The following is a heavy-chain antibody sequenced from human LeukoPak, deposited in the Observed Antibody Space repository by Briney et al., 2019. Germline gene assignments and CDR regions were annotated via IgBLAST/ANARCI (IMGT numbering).Heavy chain of an antibody. Sequence: SVKVSCKASGGTFSSYAISWVRQAPGQGLEWMGGIIPIFGTANYAQKFQGRVTMTRDMSTTTVYMELSSLRSEDTAVYYCARGPHRRTYDRDNWFDPWGQGTLVTVSS. V-gene: IGHV1-69*05. CDR1: GGTFSSYA. CDR2: IIPIFGTA. D-gene: IGHD3-3*01. CDR3: ARGPHRRTYDRDNWFDP. J-gene: IGHJ5*02.